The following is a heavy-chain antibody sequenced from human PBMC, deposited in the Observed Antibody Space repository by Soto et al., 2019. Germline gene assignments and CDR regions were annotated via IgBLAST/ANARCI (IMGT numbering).Heavy chain of an antibody. Sequence: GGSLRLSCGASGITFSDYWMTWVRQAPGKGLEWVANINQEGSDKNYLDSVKGRFTISRDNAKNSLYLQMNRLRAEDTAVYYCARDLLIRDYWGQGTLVTVSS. CDR1: GITFSDYW. J-gene: IGHJ4*02. CDR3: ARDLLIRDY. V-gene: IGHV3-7*03. CDR2: INQEGSDK.